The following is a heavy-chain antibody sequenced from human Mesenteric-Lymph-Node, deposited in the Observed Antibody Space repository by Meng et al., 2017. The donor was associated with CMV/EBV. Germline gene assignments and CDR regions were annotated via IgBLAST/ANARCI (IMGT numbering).Heavy chain of an antibody. V-gene: IGHV4-30-4*08. D-gene: IGHD2-2*01. Sequence: GSISSGDYYRSWIRQPPGKGLEWIGYIYYSGSTYYNPSLKSRVTISVDTSKNQFSLKLSSVTAADTAVYYCARAVPAAAGGDAFDIWGQGTMVTVSS. CDR1: GSISSGDYY. CDR3: ARAVPAAAGGDAFDI. J-gene: IGHJ3*02. CDR2: IYYSGST.